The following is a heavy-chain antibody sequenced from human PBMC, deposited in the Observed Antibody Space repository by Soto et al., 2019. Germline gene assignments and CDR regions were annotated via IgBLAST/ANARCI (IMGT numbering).Heavy chain of an antibody. J-gene: IGHJ6*02. Sequence: GGSLRLSCAASGFSVSSDYMSWVRQAPGKGLEWVSLIYSGGDTYYADSVKGRFTISRDISSNTIYLHMTSLRADDTAIYYCTRAGSDPCNFYISKYCSMDVWGRGTSVSVSS. CDR2: IYSGGDT. V-gene: IGHV3-53*01. CDR1: GFSVSSDY. D-gene: IGHD2-21*02. CDR3: TRAGSDPCNFYISKYCSMDV.